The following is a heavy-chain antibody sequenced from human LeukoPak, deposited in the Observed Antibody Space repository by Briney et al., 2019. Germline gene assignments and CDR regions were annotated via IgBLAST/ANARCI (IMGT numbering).Heavy chain of an antibody. J-gene: IGHJ4*02. CDR1: GYTFTSYY. CDR2: INPSGGST. V-gene: IGHV1-46*01. D-gene: IGHD2/OR15-2a*01. CDR3: ARGIGDYADY. Sequence: ASVKVSCKASGYTFTSYYMHWVRPAPGQGLEWMGIINPSGGSTSYAQKFQGRVIMTRDTSTRTVYMELSSLRSEDTAVYYCARGIGDYADYWGQGTLVTVSS.